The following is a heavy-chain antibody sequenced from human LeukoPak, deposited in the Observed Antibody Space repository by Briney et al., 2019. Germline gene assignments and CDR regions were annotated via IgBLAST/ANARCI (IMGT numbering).Heavy chain of an antibody. Sequence: PGGSLRLSCAASGFTLSDYYMSWIRQAPGKGLEWVSYISSSGSTIYYADSVKGRFTISRDNAKNSLYLQMNSLRAEDTAVYYCARDRNWNYYYYYGMDVWGQGTTVTVSS. CDR2: ISSSGSTI. J-gene: IGHJ6*02. CDR3: ARDRNWNYYYYYGMDV. CDR1: GFTLSDYY. V-gene: IGHV3-11*01. D-gene: IGHD1-1*01.